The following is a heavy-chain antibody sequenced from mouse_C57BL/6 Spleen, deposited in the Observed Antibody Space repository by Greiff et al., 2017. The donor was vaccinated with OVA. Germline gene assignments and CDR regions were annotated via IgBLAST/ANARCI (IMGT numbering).Heavy chain of an antibody. CDR2: ISSGSSSN. D-gene: IGHD1-1*01. Sequence: EVQVVESGGGLVKPGGSLTLSCAASGFTFSGYGMHWVRQAPEKGLEWVAYISSGSSSNYSADTVKGRFTITSDNAKNNLFLQLTSLKSEDTAMYYCARVYYGSSPYWYFEVWGTGTTVTVAS. J-gene: IGHJ1*03. CDR3: ARVYYGSSPYWYFEV. V-gene: IGHV5-17*01. CDR1: GFTFSGYG.